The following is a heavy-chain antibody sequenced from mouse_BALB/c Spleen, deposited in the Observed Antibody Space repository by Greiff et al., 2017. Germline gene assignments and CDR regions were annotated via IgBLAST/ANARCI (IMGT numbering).Heavy chain of an antibody. CDR1: GFNIKDTY. V-gene: IGHV14-3*02. D-gene: IGHD1-1*02. J-gene: IGHJ3*01. Sequence: VQLKQSGAELVKPGASVKLSCTASGFNIKDTYMHWVKQRPEQGLEWIGRIDPANGNTKYDPKFQGKATITADTSSNTAYLQLSSLTSEDTAVYYCAPLLWPAWFAYWGQGTLVTVSA. CDR2: IDPANGNT. CDR3: APLLWPAWFAY.